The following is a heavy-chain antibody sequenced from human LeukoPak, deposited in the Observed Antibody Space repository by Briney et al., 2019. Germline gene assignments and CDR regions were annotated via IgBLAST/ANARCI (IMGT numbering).Heavy chain of an antibody. CDR2: INTGGYNT. Sequence: GGSLRLSCAASGFTFTNFAMHWVRQAPGKGLEWVSAINTGGYNTYYADSVQGRFTLSRDNSKNTLYLQMNSLRAEDTAVYYCAPQDEGTFDYWGQGTLVTVSS. CDR3: APQDEGTFDY. V-gene: IGHV3-23*01. D-gene: IGHD1-1*01. CDR1: GFTFTNFA. J-gene: IGHJ4*02.